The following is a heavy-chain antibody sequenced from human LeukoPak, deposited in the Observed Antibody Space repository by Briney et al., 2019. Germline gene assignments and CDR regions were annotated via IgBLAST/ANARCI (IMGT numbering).Heavy chain of an antibody. CDR2: IIPIFGTA. V-gene: IGHV1-69*05. D-gene: IGHD6-19*01. CDR3: ARGSRYSSGWIDY. J-gene: IGHJ4*02. CDR1: GGTFSSYV. Sequence: SVKVSCKASGGTFSSYVISWVRQAPGQGLEWMGRIIPIFGTASYAQKFQGRVTITTDESTSTAYMELSSLRPEDTAVYYCARGSRYSSGWIDYWGQGTLVTVSS.